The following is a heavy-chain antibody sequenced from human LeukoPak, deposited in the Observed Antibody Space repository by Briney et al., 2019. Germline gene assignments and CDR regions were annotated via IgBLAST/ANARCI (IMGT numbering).Heavy chain of an antibody. Sequence: GGALRLSCAASGFTFSGYWMHWVRQAPGKGLEWVAVIWYDGSNKYYADSVKGRFTISRDNSKNTLYLQMNSLRAEDTAVYYCARGRYCSGGSCYSGWFDPWGQGTLVTVSS. V-gene: IGHV3-33*08. D-gene: IGHD2-15*01. CDR1: GFTFSGYW. J-gene: IGHJ5*02. CDR3: ARGRYCSGGSCYSGWFDP. CDR2: IWYDGSNK.